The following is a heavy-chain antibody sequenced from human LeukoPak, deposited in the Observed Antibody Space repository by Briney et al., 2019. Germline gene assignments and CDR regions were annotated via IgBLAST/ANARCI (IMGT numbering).Heavy chain of an antibody. D-gene: IGHD2-21*01. CDR2: ISGSGNSI. J-gene: IGHJ4*02. CDR3: TNPPGNCFFDY. Sequence: PGGSLRLSCAASEFTFSSYTMSWVRQAPGKGLEWVSSISGSGNSIHYADSVRGRFTISRDNSKNMLYLQMNNLRAEDTAVYYCTNPPGNCFFDYWGQGTLVTVSS. V-gene: IGHV3-23*01. CDR1: EFTFSSYT.